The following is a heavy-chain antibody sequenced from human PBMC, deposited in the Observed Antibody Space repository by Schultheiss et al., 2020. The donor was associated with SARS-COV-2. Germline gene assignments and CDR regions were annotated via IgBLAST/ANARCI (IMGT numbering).Heavy chain of an antibody. V-gene: IGHV1-46*01. Sequence: ASVKVSCKASGYTFTGHYMHWVRQAPGQGLEWMGIINPNGGSTSYAQKFEGRVIMTRDTSTSTVYMELSSRRAEDTAVYYCARDLAYGSGSYYYYYYGMDVWGQGTTVTVSS. D-gene: IGHD3-10*01. J-gene: IGHJ6*02. CDR2: INPNGGST. CDR3: ARDLAYGSGSYYYYYYGMDV. CDR1: GYTFTGHY.